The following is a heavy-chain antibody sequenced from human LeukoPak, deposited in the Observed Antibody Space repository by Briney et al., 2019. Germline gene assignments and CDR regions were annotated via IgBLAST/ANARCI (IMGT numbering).Heavy chain of an antibody. J-gene: IGHJ4*02. CDR1: GGSISSYY. D-gene: IGHD6-13*01. Sequence: SETLSLTCTVSGGSISSYYWSWIRQPPGKGLEWIGYIYYSGSTNYNPSLKSRVTISVDTSKNQFSLKLSPVTAADTAVYYCARGGTSSWYPFYFDYWGQGTLVTVSS. V-gene: IGHV4-59*01. CDR2: IYYSGST. CDR3: ARGGTSSWYPFYFDY.